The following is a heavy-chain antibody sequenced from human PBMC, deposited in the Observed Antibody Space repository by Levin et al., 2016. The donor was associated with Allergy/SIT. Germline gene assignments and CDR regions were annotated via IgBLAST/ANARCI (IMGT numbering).Heavy chain of an antibody. V-gene: IGHV3-74*01. CDR2: IHTNGGGT. J-gene: IGHJ4*02. CDR1: GFTFGSYW. Sequence: GESLKISCAASGFTFGSYWMHWVRQAPGKGLVWVSRIHTNGGGTTYADSVKGRFTISRDNGKNTLYLQMNSLRAEDTAVYYCARTICSGGNCYFDYWGQGTLVTVSS. CDR3: ARTICSGGNCYFDY. D-gene: IGHD2-15*01.